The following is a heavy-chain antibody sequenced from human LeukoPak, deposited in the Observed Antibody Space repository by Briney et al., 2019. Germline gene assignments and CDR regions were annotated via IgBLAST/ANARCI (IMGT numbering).Heavy chain of an antibody. V-gene: IGHV3-23*01. CDR3: AKGSTSWDGHKGGYDP. CDR1: GFTFSTHV. Sequence: GGSLKLSCEASGFTFSTHVMNWVRRAPGKGLEWVSVISESGRTYYADSVKGRFTISRDNSKNTLYLQMNSLRVEDTAKYYCAKGSTSWDGHKGGYDPWGQGTQVTV. J-gene: IGHJ5*02. D-gene: IGHD2-2*01. CDR2: ISESGRT.